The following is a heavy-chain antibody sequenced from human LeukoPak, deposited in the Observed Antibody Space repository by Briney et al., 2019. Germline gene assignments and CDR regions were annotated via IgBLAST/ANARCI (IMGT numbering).Heavy chain of an antibody. Sequence: ASVKVSCKASGYTFTTYAMHWVRQAPGQRLEWMGWINAGNGNTKYSQKFQGRVTITRDTSASTAYMDLNSLRSEDTAVYYCARDRSGYLRGSFDYWGQGTLVTVSP. CDR2: INAGNGNT. V-gene: IGHV1-3*01. J-gene: IGHJ4*02. D-gene: IGHD5-12*01. CDR3: ARDRSGYLRGSFDY. CDR1: GYTFTTYA.